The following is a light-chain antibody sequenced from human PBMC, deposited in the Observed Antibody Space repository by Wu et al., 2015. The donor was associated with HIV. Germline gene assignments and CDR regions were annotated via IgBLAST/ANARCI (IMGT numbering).Light chain of an antibody. CDR3: QQYGLAPQT. CDR2: GTS. J-gene: IGKJ1*01. V-gene: IGKV3-20*01. CDR1: QNVNRNY. Sequence: EIVLTQSPDILSLSPGERATLSCRASQNVNRNYLAWYQQKPGQAPRLLIYGTSSRATGFPDRFSGSGSGTDFTLTISRLEPEDFAVYYCQQYGLAPQTFGQGTKVEMK.